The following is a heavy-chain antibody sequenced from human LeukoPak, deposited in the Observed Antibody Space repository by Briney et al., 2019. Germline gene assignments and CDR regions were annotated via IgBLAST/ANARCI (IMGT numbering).Heavy chain of an antibody. J-gene: IGHJ4*02. D-gene: IGHD6-19*01. Sequence: PGGSLRLSCAASGFTFSSYAMHWVRQAPGKGLEWVAVISYDGSNKYYADSVKGRFTISRDNSKNTLYLQMNSLRAEDTAVYYCARDRGSGSPPDYWGQGTLVTVSS. CDR3: ARDRGSGSPPDY. CDR2: ISYDGSNK. V-gene: IGHV3-30-3*01. CDR1: GFTFSSYA.